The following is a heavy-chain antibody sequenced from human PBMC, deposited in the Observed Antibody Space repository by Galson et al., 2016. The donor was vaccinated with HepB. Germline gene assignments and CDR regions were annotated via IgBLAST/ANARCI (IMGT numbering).Heavy chain of an antibody. CDR2: TYYIGST. Sequence: ETLSLTCAASGYSITSGSSWAWIRQPPGKGLEWIGSTYYIGSTYYNPSLESRVTLSVDMAKNQIFLQLSSVTAADAAVYYCAKGWGTESTEPYYYAGMDVWGQGTTVTVSS. J-gene: IGHJ6*02. CDR3: AKGWGTESTEPYYYAGMDV. CDR1: GYSITSGSS. D-gene: IGHD3-16*01. V-gene: IGHV4-38-2*01.